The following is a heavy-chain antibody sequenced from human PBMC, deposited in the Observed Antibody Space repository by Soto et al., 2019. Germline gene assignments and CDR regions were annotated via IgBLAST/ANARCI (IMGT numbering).Heavy chain of an antibody. J-gene: IGHJ1*01. V-gene: IGHV3-33*01. CDR1: GFTFSSYG. D-gene: IGHD1-26*01. CDR3: ARDYTLVLQH. Sequence: QVQLVESGGGVVQPGRYLRLSCAASGFTFSSYGMHWFRQPPGKGLEWWAVIWYDGSNKYYADSVKGRFTISRDNSKNTLYLQMNSLRAEDTAVYYCARDYTLVLQHWGQGTLVTVSS. CDR2: IWYDGSNK.